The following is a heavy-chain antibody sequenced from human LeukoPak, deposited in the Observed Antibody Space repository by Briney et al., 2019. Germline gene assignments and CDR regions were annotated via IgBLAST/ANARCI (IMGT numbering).Heavy chain of an antibody. CDR2: INAGNGNT. CDR1: GYTFTSYA. J-gene: IGHJ4*02. D-gene: IGHD3-10*01. CDR3: ASGKGNLWFGELFRLDY. V-gene: IGHV1-3*01. Sequence: ASVKVSCKASGYTFTSYAMHWVRQAPGQRLEWMGWINAGNGNTKYSQKFQGRVTITRDTSASTAYMELSSLRSEDTAVYYCASGKGNLWFGELFRLDYWGQGTLVTVSS.